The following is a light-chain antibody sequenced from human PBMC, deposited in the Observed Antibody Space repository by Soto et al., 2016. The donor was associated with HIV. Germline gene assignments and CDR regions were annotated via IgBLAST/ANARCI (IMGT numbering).Light chain of an antibody. CDR2: DDT. CDR1: NIGRKS. J-gene: IGLJ2*01. Sequence: SYVLTQPPSVSVAPGKTASITCGGNNIGRKSVHWYQQKPGQAPVLVVYDDTDRPSGIPERFSGSNSGDTATLTISRVEAVDEADYYCQVWDSGSDHVVFGGGTKLTVL. V-gene: IGLV3-21*03. CDR3: QVWDSGSDHVV.